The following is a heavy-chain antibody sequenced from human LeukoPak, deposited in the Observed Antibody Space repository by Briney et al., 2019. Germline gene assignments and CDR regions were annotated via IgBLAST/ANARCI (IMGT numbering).Heavy chain of an antibody. CDR3: AKDMGTGALDAFDI. V-gene: IGHV3-9*01. Sequence: PGGSLRLSCAASGFTFDDYAMHWVRQAPGKGLEWVSGISWNSGSIGYADSVKGRFTISRDNAKNSLYLQVNSLGAEDTALYYCAKDMGTGALDAFDIWGQGTMVTVSS. CDR1: GFTFDDYA. J-gene: IGHJ3*02. CDR2: ISWNSGSI. D-gene: IGHD2-8*02.